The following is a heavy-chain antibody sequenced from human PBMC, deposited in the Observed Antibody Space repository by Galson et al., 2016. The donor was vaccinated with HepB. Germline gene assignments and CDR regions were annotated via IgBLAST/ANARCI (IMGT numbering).Heavy chain of an antibody. Sequence: TLSLTCAVSDGSISSGNYYWSWLRQPAGKGLEWIGRIRVSRDTDYNPSLKSRVTISADTSKNHFPLKLTSVTAADSAVYYCARGSVVVWETPVYWGQGTRVTVSS. CDR1: DGSISSGNYY. CDR2: IRVSRDT. D-gene: IGHD1-26*01. J-gene: IGHJ4*02. V-gene: IGHV4-61*02. CDR3: ARGSVVVWETPVY.